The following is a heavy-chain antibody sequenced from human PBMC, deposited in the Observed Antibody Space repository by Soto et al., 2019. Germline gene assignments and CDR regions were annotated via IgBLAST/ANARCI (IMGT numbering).Heavy chain of an antibody. CDR3: AHRLRDGSGYRLTY. CDR1: GFSLSTSGVG. V-gene: IGHV2-5*02. D-gene: IGHD3-10*01. Sequence: QITLKESGPTLVKPTQTLTLTCTFSGFSLSTSGVGVGWIRQPPVKALEWLALIYWDDDKRYSPSLKSRLTITKDTSKNQVVLTLTNMDPVDTATYYCAHRLRDGSGYRLTYWGQGTLVTVSS. J-gene: IGHJ4*02. CDR2: IYWDDDK.